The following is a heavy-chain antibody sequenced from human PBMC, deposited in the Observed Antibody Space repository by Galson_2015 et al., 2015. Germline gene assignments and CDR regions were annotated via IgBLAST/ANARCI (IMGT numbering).Heavy chain of an antibody. CDR3: ARHSADSTLGWGFDP. CDR1: GYSFTTDW. D-gene: IGHD7-27*01. J-gene: IGHJ5*02. V-gene: IGHV5-51*01. CDR2: IYPGDSDT. Sequence: QSGAEVKKPGESLKISCKGSGYSFTTDWIGWVRQMPGKGLEWMGIIYPGDSDTRYSPSFQGQVTISADKSINTAYLQWSSLKASDTAIYYCARHSADSTLGWGFDPWGQGTLVTVSS.